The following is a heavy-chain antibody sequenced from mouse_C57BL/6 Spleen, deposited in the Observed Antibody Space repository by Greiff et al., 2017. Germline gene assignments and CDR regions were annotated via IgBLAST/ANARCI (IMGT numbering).Heavy chain of an antibody. V-gene: IGHV1-15*01. Sequence: QVQLKESGAELVRPGASVTLSCKASGYTFTDYEMHWVKQTPVHGLEWIGAIDPETGGTAYNQKFKGKAILTADKSSSTAYMELRSLTSEDSAVYYCTRRGYGEAMDYWGQGTSVTVSS. J-gene: IGHJ4*01. D-gene: IGHD2-14*01. CDR1: GYTFTDYE. CDR2: IDPETGGT. CDR3: TRRGYGEAMDY.